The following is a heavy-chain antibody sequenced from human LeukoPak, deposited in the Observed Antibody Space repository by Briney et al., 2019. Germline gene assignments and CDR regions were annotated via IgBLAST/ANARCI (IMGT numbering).Heavy chain of an antibody. CDR1: GGTFSSYA. Sequence: ASVKVSCKASGGTFSSYAISWVRQAPGQGLEWMGWISACNGNTNYAQKLQGRVTMTTDTSTSTAYMELRSLRSDDTAVYYCARVGDYYYGMDVWAQGTTVTVSS. J-gene: IGHJ6*02. CDR3: ARVGDYYYGMDV. CDR2: ISACNGNT. V-gene: IGHV1-18*01.